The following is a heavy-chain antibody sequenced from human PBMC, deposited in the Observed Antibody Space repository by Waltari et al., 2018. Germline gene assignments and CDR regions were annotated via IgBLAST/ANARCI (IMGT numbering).Heavy chain of an antibody. CDR3: ARGLPACGGDCY. Sequence: QVQLQQWGAGLLKPSETLSLTCAVYGGSFSGYYWSWIRQPPGKGLEWIGEINHSGSTNYNPSLKGRVTISVDTSKNQFSLKLSSVTAADTAVYDCARGLPACGGDCYWSQGTLVTVSS. J-gene: IGHJ4*02. CDR1: GGSFSGYY. V-gene: IGHV4-34*01. D-gene: IGHD2-21*01. CDR2: INHSGST.